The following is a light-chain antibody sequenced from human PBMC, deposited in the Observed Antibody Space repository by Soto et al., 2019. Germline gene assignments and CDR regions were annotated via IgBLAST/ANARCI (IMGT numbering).Light chain of an antibody. J-gene: IGKJ5*01. CDR2: RAS. Sequence: IVMTQCPAILSVSPGECATLSCRASQIINSNLAWYRHKPGQAPRLLIYRASTRAAGLPDRFSGSGSGIEFTLTISSLQSEDFAVYYCQQYHKWPITCGQGTLL. CDR1: QIINSN. V-gene: IGKV3-15*01. CDR3: QQYHKWPIT.